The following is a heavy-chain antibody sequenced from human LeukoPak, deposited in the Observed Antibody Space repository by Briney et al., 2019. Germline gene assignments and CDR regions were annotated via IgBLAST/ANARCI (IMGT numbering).Heavy chain of an antibody. Sequence: GGSLRLSCAASGFTFSRYWMHWVRQAPGKGLVWVSRINSDGSSTSYADSVKGRFTISRDNAKNTLYLQMNSLRAEDTAVYYCARGSAAVSLDYWGQGTLVTVSS. CDR2: INSDGSST. D-gene: IGHD6-13*01. CDR3: ARGSAAVSLDY. V-gene: IGHV3-74*01. J-gene: IGHJ4*02. CDR1: GFTFSRYW.